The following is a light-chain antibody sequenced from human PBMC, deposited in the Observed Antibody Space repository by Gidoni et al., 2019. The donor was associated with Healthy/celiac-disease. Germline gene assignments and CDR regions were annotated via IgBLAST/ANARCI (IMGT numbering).Light chain of an antibody. CDR3: CSYAGSVV. Sequence: QSALTQPASVSRSPGQSLTISCTGTSCDFGCYHLVSWYQQHPGKAPKLMIYEGSKRPSGVSNRFSGSKSGNTASLTISGLQAEDEADYYCCSYAGSVVFGGGTKLTVL. CDR1: SCDFGCYHL. V-gene: IGLV2-23*01. J-gene: IGLJ2*01. CDR2: EGS.